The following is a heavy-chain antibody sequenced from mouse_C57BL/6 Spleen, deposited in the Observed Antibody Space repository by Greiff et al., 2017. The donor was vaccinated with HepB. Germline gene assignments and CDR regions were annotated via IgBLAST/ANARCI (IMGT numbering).Heavy chain of an antibody. CDR1: GYTFTDYN. J-gene: IGHJ4*01. CDR3: ARPLQRVLYAMDY. Sequence: EVQLQESGPELVKPGASVKIPCKASGYTFTDYNMDWVQQSHGKSLEWIGDINPNNGGTIYNQKFKGKATLTVDKSSSTAYMELRSLTSEDTAVYYCARPLQRVLYAMDYWGQGTSVTVSS. CDR2: INPNNGGT. V-gene: IGHV1-18*01.